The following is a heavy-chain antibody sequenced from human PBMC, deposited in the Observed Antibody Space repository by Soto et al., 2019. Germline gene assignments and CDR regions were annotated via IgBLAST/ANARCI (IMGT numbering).Heavy chain of an antibody. J-gene: IGHJ4*02. Sequence: SLTCTVSGGSISSGGYYWSWIRQHPGKGLEWIGYIYYSGSTYYNPSLKSRVTISVDTSKNQFSLKLSSVTAADTAVYYCARGRRGRSANSSAYFSFAYWGLRTLVTFYS. D-gene: IGHD3-22*01. CDR1: GGSISSGGYY. CDR3: ARGRRGRSANSSAYFSFAY. V-gene: IGHV4-31*03. CDR2: IYYSGST.